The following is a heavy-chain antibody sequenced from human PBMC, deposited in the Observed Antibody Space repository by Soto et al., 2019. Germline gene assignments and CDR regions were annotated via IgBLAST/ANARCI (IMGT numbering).Heavy chain of an antibody. CDR2: IYNSGDT. J-gene: IGHJ4*02. V-gene: IGHV4-61*01. CDR1: GGSVSSDIYY. CDR3: ARDPGTAPGRGSPDH. Sequence: PSETLSLTCTVSGGSVSSDIYYWTWIGHPPGKGLEWIGLIYNSGDTNYNPSLKSRVTMSLDTSKNQFSLKLNSVTAADTAVYYCARDPGTAPGRGSPDHWGRGTLVTVSS. D-gene: IGHD6-25*01.